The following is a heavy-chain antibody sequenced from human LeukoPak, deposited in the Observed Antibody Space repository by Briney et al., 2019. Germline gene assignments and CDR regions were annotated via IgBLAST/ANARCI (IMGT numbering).Heavy chain of an antibody. V-gene: IGHV4-4*07. J-gene: IGHJ6*02. D-gene: IGHD6-13*01. CDR2: VYTSGST. CDR3: ARSSGLKTAAATYYYYYGMDV. Sequence: SETLSLTCLVSGGSISSYYWSWIRQPAGKGLEWIGRVYTSGSTNYNPSLKSRVTMSVDTSKNQFSLKLSSVTAADTAVYYCARSSGLKTAAATYYYYYGMDVWGQGTTVTVSS. CDR1: GGSISSYY.